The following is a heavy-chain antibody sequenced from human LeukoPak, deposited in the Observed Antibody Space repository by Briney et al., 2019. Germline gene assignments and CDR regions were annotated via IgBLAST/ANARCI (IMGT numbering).Heavy chain of an antibody. CDR1: GFTFSSYA. CDR2: VNSDGSTT. Sequence: QPGGSLRLSCAASGFTFSSYAMSWVRQAPGKGLVWVSRVNSDGSTTNYADSVKGRFTISRDNAENTLYMRMNSLRPEDTAVYYCARGYYSSSRFDSWGRGTLVTVSS. D-gene: IGHD6-13*01. CDR3: ARGYYSSSRFDS. J-gene: IGHJ5*01. V-gene: IGHV3-74*01.